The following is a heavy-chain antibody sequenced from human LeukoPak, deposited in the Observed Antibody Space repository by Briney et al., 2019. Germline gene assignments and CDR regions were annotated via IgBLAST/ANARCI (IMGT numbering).Heavy chain of an antibody. J-gene: IGHJ4*02. D-gene: IGHD1-14*01. CDR2: ISYDGNTI. CDR3: ATSSPRNYFDH. CDR1: EFTFSNYA. Sequence: GGSLRLSCAASEFTFSNYALHWVRQAPGKGLQWVAVISYDGNTIHYADSVKGRFIIARDTSTNILYLQMNSPRAEDTAVYYCATSSPRNYFDHWGQGTLVTVSS. V-gene: IGHV3-30-3*01.